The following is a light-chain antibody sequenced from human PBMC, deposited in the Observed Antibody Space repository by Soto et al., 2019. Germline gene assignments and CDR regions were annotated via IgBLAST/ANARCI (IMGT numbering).Light chain of an antibody. Sequence: TRSSAALPASVSKRGNIIGRASQSITTYLNWYQQTLGEAPKLLIYAASCLQIGVPSCFSGSGSGNDFTLTISSLQPEDFAAYYCQQAYGAPPAFGQGTKVDIK. J-gene: IGKJ1*01. CDR1: QSITTY. CDR3: QQAYGAPPA. CDR2: AAS. V-gene: IGKV1-39*01.